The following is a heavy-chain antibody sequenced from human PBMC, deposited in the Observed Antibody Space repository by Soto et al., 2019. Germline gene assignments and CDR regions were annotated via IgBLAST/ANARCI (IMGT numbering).Heavy chain of an antibody. CDR2: IWYDGSNK. D-gene: IGHD6-19*01. Sequence: QVQLVESGGGVVQPGRSLRLSCAASGFTFSSYGMHWVRQAPGKGLEWVAVIWYDGSNKYDADSEKGRFTISRDNSKNTVYLQMNSLRAEDTAVYYCASSSSTGPWYFDYWGQGTLVTVSS. J-gene: IGHJ4*02. CDR1: GFTFSSYG. CDR3: ASSSSTGPWYFDY. V-gene: IGHV3-33*01.